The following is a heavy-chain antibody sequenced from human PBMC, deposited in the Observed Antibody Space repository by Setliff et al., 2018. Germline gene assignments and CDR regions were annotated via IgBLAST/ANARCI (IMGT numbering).Heavy chain of an antibody. CDR1: TYIFNSYG. Sequence: GASVKVSCKASTYIFNSYGISWVRQAPGQGLEWVGWISSYNDVTSYAQRFQGRVTLTTDTSTSAAYMELRTLRSDDTAVYYCATSTLSICSGGSCPNAFDVWGQGTMVTVSS. D-gene: IGHD2-15*01. J-gene: IGHJ3*01. CDR2: ISSYNDVT. V-gene: IGHV1-18*01. CDR3: ATSTLSICSGGSCPNAFDV.